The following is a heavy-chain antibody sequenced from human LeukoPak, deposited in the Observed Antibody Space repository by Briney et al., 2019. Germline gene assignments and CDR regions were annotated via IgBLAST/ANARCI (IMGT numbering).Heavy chain of an antibody. CDR3: ARDRYSSSWYWRRVDP. V-gene: IGHV7-4-1*02. J-gene: IGHJ5*02. CDR1: GYTFTSYA. Sequence: ASVKVSCKASGYTFTSYAMNWMRQAPGQGLEWMGWIDTNTGNPTYAQGFTGRFVFSLDTSVSTAYLQISSLKAEDTAEYYCARDRYSSSWYWRRVDPWGQGTLVTVSS. CDR2: IDTNTGNP. D-gene: IGHD6-13*01.